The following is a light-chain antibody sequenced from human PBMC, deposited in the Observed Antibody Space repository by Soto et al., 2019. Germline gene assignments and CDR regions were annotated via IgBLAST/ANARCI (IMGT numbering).Light chain of an antibody. CDR2: AAS. Sequence: EIVLTQSPDTVSSSPGERVTLSCRASQSVRDNYLAWYQQKPGQAPRLLIYAASTRATDIPDRFSGSGSGTDFTLTINSLEPEDFAVYFCQQYGTSMYTFGQGTKLEIK. CDR3: QQYGTSMYT. J-gene: IGKJ2*01. CDR1: QSVRDNY. V-gene: IGKV3-20*01.